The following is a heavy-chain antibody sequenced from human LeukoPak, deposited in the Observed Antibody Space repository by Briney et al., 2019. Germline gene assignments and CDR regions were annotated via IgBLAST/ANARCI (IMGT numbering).Heavy chain of an antibody. V-gene: IGHV3-49*04. CDR2: IRSKAYGGTT. Sequence: GGSLRLSCTASGFTFGDYAMSWVRQAPGKGLEWVGFIRSKAYGGTTEYAASVKGRFTISRDDSKSIAYLQVNSLKNEGTAVYYCTRDGQTHRWYYDVWSGYHNWFDPWGQGTLVTVSS. CDR1: GFTFGDYA. CDR3: TRDGQTHRWYYDVWSGYHNWFDP. D-gene: IGHD3-3*01. J-gene: IGHJ5*02.